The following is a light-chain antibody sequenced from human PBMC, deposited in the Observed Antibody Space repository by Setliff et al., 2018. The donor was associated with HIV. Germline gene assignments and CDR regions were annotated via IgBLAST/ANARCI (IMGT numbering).Light chain of an antibody. J-gene: IGLJ2*01. V-gene: IGLV3-21*04. CDR2: YDS. CDR3: QVWDSITDHVV. Sequence: SYELAQPPSVSGAPGETARITCGGNNIGSKGVHWYQQKPGQAPVLVIYYDSDRPSGIPERFSGSNSGNTATLTISRVEVGDEADYYCQVWDSITDHVVFAGGTKVTVL. CDR1: NIGSKG.